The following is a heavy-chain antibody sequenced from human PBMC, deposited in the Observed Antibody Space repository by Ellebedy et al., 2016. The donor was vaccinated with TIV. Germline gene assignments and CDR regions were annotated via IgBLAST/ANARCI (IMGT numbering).Heavy chain of an antibody. CDR1: GYSFPSYW. Sequence: GGSLKISCQGSGYSFPSYWISSVRQMPGKGLEWKGRIDPSDSYTSYSPSFQGHVALSANTSNTTPYLQWSSLRASDTGIYYCARPSRLRGSGSYSSHGFDLWGPGTLVTVSS. CDR3: ARPSRLRGSGSYSSHGFDL. CDR2: IDPSDSYT. D-gene: IGHD3-10*01. V-gene: IGHV5-10-1*01. J-gene: IGHJ3*01.